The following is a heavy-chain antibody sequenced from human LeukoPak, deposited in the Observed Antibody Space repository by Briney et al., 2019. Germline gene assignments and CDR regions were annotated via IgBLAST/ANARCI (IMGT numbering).Heavy chain of an antibody. J-gene: IGHJ4*02. D-gene: IGHD2-21*02. Sequence: GGSLRLSCSASGFTFSSYAMHWVRQAPGKGLEYVSAISSNGGSTYYADSVRGRFTISRDNSKNSLYLQMNSLRAEDTAVYYCARLYCGGDCYSVSPYWGQGTLVTVSS. CDR1: GFTFSSYA. CDR2: ISSNGGST. V-gene: IGHV3-64*04. CDR3: ARLYCGGDCYSVSPY.